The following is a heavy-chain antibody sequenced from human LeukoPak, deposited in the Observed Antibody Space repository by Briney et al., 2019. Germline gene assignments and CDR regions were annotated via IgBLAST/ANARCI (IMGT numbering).Heavy chain of an antibody. CDR3: ARRSVPVIRKDYDFWSGDSNYYYYMDV. D-gene: IGHD3-3*01. V-gene: IGHV3-20*04. CDR1: GFTFDDYG. Sequence: PGGSLRLSCAASGFTFDDYGMSWVRQAPGKGLEWVSGINWNGGSTGYADSVKGRFTISRDNAKNSLYLQMNSLRAEDTALYYCARRSVPVIRKDYDFWSGDSNYYYYMDVWGKGTTVTVSS. J-gene: IGHJ6*03. CDR2: INWNGGST.